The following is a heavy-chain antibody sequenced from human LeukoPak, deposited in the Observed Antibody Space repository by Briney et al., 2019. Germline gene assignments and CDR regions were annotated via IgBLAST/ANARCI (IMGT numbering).Heavy chain of an antibody. J-gene: IGHJ4*02. CDR1: GFTFSSYA. CDR2: ISGSGGST. V-gene: IGHV3-23*01. CDR3: AKDPSDPMITFGGVIVSSYYFDY. Sequence: GGSLRLSCAASGFTFSSYAMSWVRQAPGKGLEWVSAISGSGGSTYYADSVKGRFTISRDNSKNTLYLQMNSLRAEDTAVYYCAKDPSDPMITFGGVIVSSYYFDYWGQGTLVTVSS. D-gene: IGHD3-16*02.